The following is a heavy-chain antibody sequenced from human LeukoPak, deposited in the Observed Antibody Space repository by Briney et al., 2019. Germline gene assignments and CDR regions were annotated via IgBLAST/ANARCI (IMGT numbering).Heavy chain of an antibody. CDR2: IYSGGST. Sequence: GGSLRLSCAASGFTVSSNYMSWVRQAPGKGLEWVSVIYSGGSTYYADSVKGRFTISRDNSKNTLYLQMNSLRAEDTAVYYCARDLGSYYYCGMDVWGQGTTVTVSS. J-gene: IGHJ6*02. V-gene: IGHV3-53*01. CDR1: GFTVSSNY. D-gene: IGHD1-26*01. CDR3: ARDLGSYYYCGMDV.